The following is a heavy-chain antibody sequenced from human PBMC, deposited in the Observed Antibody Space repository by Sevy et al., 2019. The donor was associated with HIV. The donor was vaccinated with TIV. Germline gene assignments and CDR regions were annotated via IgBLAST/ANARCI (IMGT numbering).Heavy chain of an antibody. V-gene: IGHV3-7*01. CDR1: GFTFSNYW. J-gene: IGHJ5*02. D-gene: IGHD6-13*01. CDR2: IKQDGSEK. Sequence: GGYLRLSCAASGFTFSNYWMSWVRQAPGKGLEWVASIKQDGSEKYYLDSVKGRFTISRDNAKNSLFVQMNSLRAEDTAMYFCARSMRAAGTFDPWGHGTLVTVSS. CDR3: ARSMRAAGTFDP.